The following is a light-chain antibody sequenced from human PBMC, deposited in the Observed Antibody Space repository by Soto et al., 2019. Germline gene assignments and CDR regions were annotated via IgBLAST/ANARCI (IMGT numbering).Light chain of an antibody. CDR1: QNLGTLY. J-gene: IGKJ1*01. CDR2: SAS. Sequence: EIVFTHSAGALSLSPGEIGTLSCRASQNLGTLYLAWFQQKSGQAPRILIYSASRRATGIPDRFSGSGSGTDFTLTIRRLEPEDFAVYYCQQYGSSGTFGQGTKVDIK. V-gene: IGKV3-20*01. CDR3: QQYGSSGT.